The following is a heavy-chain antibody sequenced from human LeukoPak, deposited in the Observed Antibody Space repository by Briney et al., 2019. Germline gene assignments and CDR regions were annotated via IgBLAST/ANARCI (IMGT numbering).Heavy chain of an antibody. CDR2: IYYSGST. CDR3: ARELELSYYYYYMDV. D-gene: IGHD1-7*01. Sequence: SQTLSLTCTVSGGSISSGDYYRSWIRQPPGKGLEWIGYIYYSGSTNYNPSLKSRVTISVDTSKNQFSLKLSSVTAADTAVYYCARELELSYYYYYMDVWGKGTTVTVSS. V-gene: IGHV4-61*08. CDR1: GGSISSGDYY. J-gene: IGHJ6*03.